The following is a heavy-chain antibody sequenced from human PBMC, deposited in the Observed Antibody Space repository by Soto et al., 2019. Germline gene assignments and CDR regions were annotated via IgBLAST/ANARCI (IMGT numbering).Heavy chain of an antibody. Sequence: QVHLVQSGAEVKKPGASVKVSCKGSGYAFTTYGITWVRQPPGQGLEWMGWISAHNGNTNYAQKLQGRVTVTRDTSTSTAYMELRSLRSDDTAVYYCARGRYGDYWGQGALVTVSS. CDR2: ISAHNGNT. CDR3: ARGRYGDY. J-gene: IGHJ4*02. CDR1: GYAFTTYG. V-gene: IGHV1-18*01. D-gene: IGHD1-1*01.